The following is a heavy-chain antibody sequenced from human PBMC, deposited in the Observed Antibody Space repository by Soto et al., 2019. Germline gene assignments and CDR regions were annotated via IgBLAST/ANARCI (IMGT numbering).Heavy chain of an antibody. CDR1: GFTFSSYA. CDR2: ISGSGGST. J-gene: IGHJ4*02. CDR3: AMSPSVRGALFDY. V-gene: IGHV3-23*01. D-gene: IGHD3-10*01. Sequence: GGSLRLSCAASGFTFSSYAMSWVRQAPGKGLEWVSAISGSGGSTYYADSVKGRFTISRDNSKNTLYLQMNSLRAEDTAVYYCAMSPSVRGALFDYWGQGTLVTVSS.